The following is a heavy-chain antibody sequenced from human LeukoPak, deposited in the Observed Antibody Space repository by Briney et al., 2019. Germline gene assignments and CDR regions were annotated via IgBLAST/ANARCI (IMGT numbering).Heavy chain of an antibody. V-gene: IGHV3-15*01. CDR2: IKSKGDGETR. D-gene: IGHD3-22*01. CDR3: AAVGEWLSNAFNL. Sequence: NPGGSLRLSCAASGFSISIAWMSWVRQALGKGLEWVGRIKSKGDGETRDYAAPVKDRFIISRDDSKNMLYLQMNSLKTEDTAIYYCAAVGEWLSNAFNLWGQGTMVTVSA. J-gene: IGHJ3*01. CDR1: GFSISIAW.